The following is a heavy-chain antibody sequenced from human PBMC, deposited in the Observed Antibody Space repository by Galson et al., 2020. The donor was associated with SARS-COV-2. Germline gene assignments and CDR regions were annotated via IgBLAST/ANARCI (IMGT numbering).Heavy chain of an antibody. CDR2: FYWDDDK. CDR1: GFSLNTSGVG. J-gene: IGHJ4*02. CDR3: AHRPKPMTTVSTSINYVDY. D-gene: IGHD4-17*01. V-gene: IGHV2-5*02. Sequence: KMSGPTLVKPTQTLTLTCTFSGFSLNTSGVGVGWLRQPPGKALEWLAVFYWDDDKRYSPSLKSRLTITTDAPKKQVVLTMTNMDPVDTATYYCAHRPKPMTTVSTSINYVDYWGQGTLVTVSS.